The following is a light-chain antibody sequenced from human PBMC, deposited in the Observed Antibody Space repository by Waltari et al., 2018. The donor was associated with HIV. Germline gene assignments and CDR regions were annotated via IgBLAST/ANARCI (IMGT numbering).Light chain of an antibody. Sequence: QSVLTQPPSASGTPGQRVTISCSGSTSNIGSNAVEWYQQFPGTAPKLLIYSNSRRPSEVPERFSGSKSGTSASLAISGLQSEDEADYYCAALDDSLHGPVFGGGTKVTVL. CDR2: SNS. CDR1: TSNIGSNA. CDR3: AALDDSLHGPV. V-gene: IGLV1-44*01. J-gene: IGLJ2*01.